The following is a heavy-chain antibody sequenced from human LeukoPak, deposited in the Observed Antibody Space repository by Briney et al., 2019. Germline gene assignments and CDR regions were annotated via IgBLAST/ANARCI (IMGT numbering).Heavy chain of an antibody. Sequence: GGSLRLSCAASGFTFSSYSMNWVRQAPGKGLEWVPSISSSSSYTYYADSVKGRFTISRDNSKNTVYLQMNSLRAEDTAVYYCAKDPYGTRYFDYWGQGTLVTVSS. CDR1: GFTFSSYS. CDR2: ISSSSSYT. CDR3: AKDPYGTRYFDY. V-gene: IGHV3-21*04. J-gene: IGHJ4*02. D-gene: IGHD2-2*01.